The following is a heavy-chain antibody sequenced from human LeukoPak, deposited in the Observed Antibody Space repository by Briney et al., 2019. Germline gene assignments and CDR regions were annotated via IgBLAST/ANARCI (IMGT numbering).Heavy chain of an antibody. CDR1: GYTFSSYH. Sequence: GASVKVSCKASGYTFSSYHIHWVRQAPGQGLEWMGRINPSFNPGVDVTTYAQKFQGRVTLTRDTSTNTVYMELSSLRSEDTAVYYCARAWESLAGYYFDYWGQGTLVTVSS. D-gene: IGHD1-26*01. J-gene: IGHJ4*02. CDR3: ARAWESLAGYYFDY. V-gene: IGHV1-46*01. CDR2: INPSFNPGVDVT.